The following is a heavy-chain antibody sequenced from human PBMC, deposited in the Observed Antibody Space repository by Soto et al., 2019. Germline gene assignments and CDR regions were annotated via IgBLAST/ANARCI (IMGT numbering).Heavy chain of an antibody. D-gene: IGHD6-6*01. J-gene: IGHJ2*01. CDR1: GGTFSSYA. CDR2: IIPITGTV. V-gene: IGHV1-69*01. CDR3: ARKYSSSSQYFDFAV. Sequence: QVQLVQSGAEVKKPGSSVKVSCKVSGGTFSSYAIGWVRQAPGHGLEWMGGIIPITGTVNYAQKCQGRVTMTADESTPTGYRELSSLRSEDTAVYYCARKYSSSSQYFDFAVWGSGPLVT.